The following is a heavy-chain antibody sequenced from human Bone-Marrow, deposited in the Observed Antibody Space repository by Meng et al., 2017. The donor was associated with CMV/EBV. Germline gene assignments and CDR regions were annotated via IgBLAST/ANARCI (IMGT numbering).Heavy chain of an antibody. CDR2: TYYRSKWYN. J-gene: IGHJ3*02. V-gene: IGHV6-1*01. CDR3: ARRLLPAALDAFCI. CDR1: GDSVSSKSAT. Sequence: SQTLSLTCAIFGDSVSSKSATWTWIRQSPSRGLEWLGRTYYRSKWYNDYAVSVKSRITINPDTSKNQFSLQLNSVTPEDTAVYYCARRLLPAALDAFCIGGQGTMVSVSS. D-gene: IGHD2-2*01.